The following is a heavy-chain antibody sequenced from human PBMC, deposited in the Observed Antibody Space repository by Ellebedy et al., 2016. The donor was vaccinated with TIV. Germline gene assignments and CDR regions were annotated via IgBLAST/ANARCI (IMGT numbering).Heavy chain of an antibody. D-gene: IGHD4-23*01. Sequence: SETLSLXXSVSGGTISSSSFYWGWIRQAPGKGLEWIGSIYYSGVTYYNPSLKSRLTISVDTSKNQFSLRLTSVTAADTALYYCARRMGRRSLYGGFVGAFDIWGQGITVNVSS. CDR3: ARRMGRRSLYGGFVGAFDI. J-gene: IGHJ3*02. V-gene: IGHV4-39*01. CDR1: GGTISSSSFY. CDR2: IYYSGVT.